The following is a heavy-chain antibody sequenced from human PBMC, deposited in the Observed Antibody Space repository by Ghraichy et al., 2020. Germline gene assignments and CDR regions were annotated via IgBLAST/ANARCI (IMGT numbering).Heavy chain of an antibody. D-gene: IGHD2-8*01. CDR2: IKQDGSEK. CDR3: ARDLSHSGYCTNGC. J-gene: IGHJ4*02. Sequence: GGSLRLSCAASGFTFSSYWMSWVRQAPGKGLEWVANIKQDGSEKYYVDSVKGRFTISRDNAKNSLYLQMNSLRAEDTAVYYCARDLSHSGYCTNGCWGQGTLVTVSS. V-gene: IGHV3-7*01. CDR1: GFTFSSYW.